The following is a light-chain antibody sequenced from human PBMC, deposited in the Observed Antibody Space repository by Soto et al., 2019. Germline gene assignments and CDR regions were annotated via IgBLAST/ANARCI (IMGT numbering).Light chain of an antibody. CDR1: SSNIGSNY. CDR3: AAWDDSLSGRV. Sequence: QAVVTQPPSASGTPGQRATISCSGSSSNIGSNYVYWYQQLPGTAPKLLIYRNNQRPSGVPDRFSGSKSGTSASLAISGLRSEDEADYYCAAWDDSLSGRVFGGGTKVTVL. J-gene: IGLJ2*01. V-gene: IGLV1-47*01. CDR2: RNN.